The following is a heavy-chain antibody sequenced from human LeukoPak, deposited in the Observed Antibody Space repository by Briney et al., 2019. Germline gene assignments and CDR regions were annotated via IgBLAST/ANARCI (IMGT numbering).Heavy chain of an antibody. D-gene: IGHD7-27*01. Sequence: SQTLSLTCAISGDSVSSNSAAWSWIRQSPSRGLEWLGRTCYRSNWYHDYAVSVKSRITINPDTSNNQFSLQLNSVTPEDTAVYYCARGPHGDRYYFDYWGQGTLVTVSS. J-gene: IGHJ4*02. V-gene: IGHV6-1*01. CDR3: ARGPHGDRYYFDY. CDR2: TCYRSNWYH. CDR1: GDSVSSNSAA.